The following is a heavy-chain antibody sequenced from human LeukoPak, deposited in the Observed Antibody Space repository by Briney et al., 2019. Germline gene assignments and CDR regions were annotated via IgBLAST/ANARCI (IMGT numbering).Heavy chain of an antibody. CDR1: GVSINIYY. CDR2: INTSGST. D-gene: IGHD1-26*01. J-gene: IGHJ4*02. V-gene: IGHV4-4*07. CDR3: ARDSGRQWELLPFDY. Sequence: SETLPLTCTVSGVSINIYYWSWIRQSAGKGLEWIGRINTSGSTNYNPSLKSRVTMSVDTSKNQFSLKLSSVTAADTAVYYCARDSGRQWELLPFDYWGQGTLVTVSS.